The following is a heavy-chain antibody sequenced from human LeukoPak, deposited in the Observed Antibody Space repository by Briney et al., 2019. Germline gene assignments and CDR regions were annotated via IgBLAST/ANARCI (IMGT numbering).Heavy chain of an antibody. Sequence: GGSLRLSCAASGFTFSDYGMSWVRQAPGKGLEWVSSISSTGGTTYYADSVKGRFTISRDNSKNTLFLQVNSLRAEDTAIYYCAKNGDRGAYCSGGSCYPYYYYYMDVWGKGTTVTISS. D-gene: IGHD2-15*01. CDR2: ISSTGGTT. J-gene: IGHJ6*03. CDR3: AKNGDRGAYCSGGSCYPYYYYYMDV. CDR1: GFTFSDYG. V-gene: IGHV3-23*01.